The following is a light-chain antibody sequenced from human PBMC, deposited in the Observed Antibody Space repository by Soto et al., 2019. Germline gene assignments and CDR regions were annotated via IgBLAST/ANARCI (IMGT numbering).Light chain of an antibody. J-gene: IGKJ4*01. Sequence: LKISVGTLSLNKRERATLSCRASQSVSSSYLAWYQQKPGQPPRLLIYGASSRATGIPARFSGSGSGTEFTLTIISLQSEDSAGDYSPQYNDWPLPFCGGS. CDR2: GAS. V-gene: IGKV3-20*01. CDR1: QSVSSSY. CDR3: PQYNDWPLP.